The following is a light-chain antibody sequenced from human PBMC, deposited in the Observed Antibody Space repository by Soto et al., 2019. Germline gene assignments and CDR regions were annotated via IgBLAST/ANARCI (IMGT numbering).Light chain of an antibody. J-gene: IGKJ1*01. Sequence: DIQMTQSPSTLSASVGDRVTITCRASQSISSWLAWYQQKPGKAPKLLIYKASNLESGVPSRFSGSGSGTEFTLTISSLQPDDFATYYCQQYNSAVGQGTKVDIK. CDR2: KAS. CDR1: QSISSW. V-gene: IGKV1-5*03. CDR3: QQYNSA.